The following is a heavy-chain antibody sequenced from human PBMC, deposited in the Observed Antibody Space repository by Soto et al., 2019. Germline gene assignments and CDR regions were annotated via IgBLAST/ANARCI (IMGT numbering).Heavy chain of an antibody. D-gene: IGHD2-8*02. CDR1: GFIGSSYD. J-gene: IGHJ3*02. Sequence: WGSLGIACVVSGFIGSSYDMSWVRKAPGKGLEWVSTILVGGSTHYEDSVKGRFTISRDTSKNTVYLQMNSLTAGDTAVYYCAKATATGGGAFEICGKGTMVTVS. CDR2: ILVGGST. CDR3: AKATATGGGAFEI. V-gene: IGHV3-23*01.